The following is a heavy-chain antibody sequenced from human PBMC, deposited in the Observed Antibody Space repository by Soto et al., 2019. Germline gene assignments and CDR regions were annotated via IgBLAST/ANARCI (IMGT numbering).Heavy chain of an antibody. CDR1: GFTFTNSA. V-gene: IGHV1-58*01. Sequence: QMQLVQSGPEVKKPGTSVKVSCKASGFTFTNSAVQWVRQARGQRLEWIGWIVVGSGNTNYAQKFQGRVTITRDMSTSTAYMELSSLRSEDTAVYYCAADDGFLEWSVLPDFDYWGQGTLVTVSS. CDR2: IVVGSGNT. D-gene: IGHD3-3*01. CDR3: AADDGFLEWSVLPDFDY. J-gene: IGHJ4*02.